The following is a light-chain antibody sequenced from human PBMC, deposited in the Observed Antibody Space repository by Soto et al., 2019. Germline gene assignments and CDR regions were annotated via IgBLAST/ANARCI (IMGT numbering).Light chain of an antibody. CDR1: QSLVRSDGTTY. Sequence: DVVMTQSPLSLLVTLGQPASISCSSSQSLVRSDGTTYLHWFQQRPCQSPRRLIYQVSNRDAGVPDRFSANGSGTYLKLKISRLEAEDVCIYYCMQGSYCPPTLGGGTQVEIK. CDR3: MQGSYCPPT. J-gene: IGKJ4*01. V-gene: IGKV2-30*01. CDR2: QVS.